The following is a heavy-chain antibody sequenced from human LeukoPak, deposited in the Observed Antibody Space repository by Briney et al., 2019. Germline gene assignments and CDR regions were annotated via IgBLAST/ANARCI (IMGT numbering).Heavy chain of an antibody. Sequence: GESLKISCKGSGYIFTHNWIGWVRQMPGKGLEWMGIIYPGDSDTRYSPSFEGQVTISVDKSISTAYLQWSSLKASDTAMYYCARQTRDGSGSRGYSFDFWGQGTPVTVCS. V-gene: IGHV5-51*01. D-gene: IGHD3-10*01. CDR2: IYPGDSDT. CDR1: GYIFTHNW. CDR3: ARQTRDGSGSRGYSFDF. J-gene: IGHJ4*02.